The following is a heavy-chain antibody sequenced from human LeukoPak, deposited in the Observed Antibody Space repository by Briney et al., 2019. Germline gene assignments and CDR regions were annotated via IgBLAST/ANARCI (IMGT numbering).Heavy chain of an antibody. CDR1: GFIFSDYW. J-gene: IGHJ4*02. CDR2: THGSEK. V-gene: IGHV3-7*03. D-gene: IGHD3-10*01. Sequence: GGSLRLSCAASGFIFSDYWMSWVRLAPGRGLEWVANTHGSEKYYVDSVKGRFTISRDNAKNSLYLQMNSLRAEDTAVYYCARETPYGSLTFDYWGQGTLVTVSS. CDR3: ARETPYGSLTFDY.